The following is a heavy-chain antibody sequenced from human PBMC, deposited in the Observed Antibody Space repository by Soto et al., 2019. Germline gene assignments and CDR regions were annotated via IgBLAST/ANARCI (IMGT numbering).Heavy chain of an antibody. J-gene: IGHJ6*02. V-gene: IGHV3-20*03. CDR3: ASGRDYVWGTYRYYYYFGMDV. D-gene: IGHD3-16*02. Sequence: SVKGRFTISRDNAKKSLYLQMNSLRAEDTALYYCASGRDYVWGTYRYYYYFGMDVWGQGTTVTVSS.